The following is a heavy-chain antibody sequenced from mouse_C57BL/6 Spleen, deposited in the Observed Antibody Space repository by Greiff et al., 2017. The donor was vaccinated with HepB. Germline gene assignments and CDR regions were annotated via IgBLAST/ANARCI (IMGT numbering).Heavy chain of an antibody. Sequence: EVQLQQSGPELVKPGASVKIPCKASGYTFTDYNMDWVKQSHGKSLEWIGDINPNNGGTIYNQKFKGKATLTVDKSSSTAYMELRSLTSEDTAVYYCARWQLALDYWGQGTTLTVSS. D-gene: IGHD4-1*02. J-gene: IGHJ2*01. CDR2: INPNNGGT. V-gene: IGHV1-18*01. CDR3: ARWQLALDY. CDR1: GYTFTDYN.